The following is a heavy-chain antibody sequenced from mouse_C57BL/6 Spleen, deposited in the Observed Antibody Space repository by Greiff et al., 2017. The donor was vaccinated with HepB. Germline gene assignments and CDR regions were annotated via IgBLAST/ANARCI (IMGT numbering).Heavy chain of an antibody. V-gene: IGHV1-80*01. J-gene: IGHJ2*01. CDR1: GYAFSSYW. CDR3: ARGGSRDYFDY. Sequence: LKQSGASVKISCKASGYAFSSYWMNWVKQRPGKGLEWIGQIYPGDGDTNYNGKFKGKATLTADKSSSTAYMQLSSLTSEDSAVYFCARGGSRDYFDYWGQGTTLTVSS. CDR2: IYPGDGDT.